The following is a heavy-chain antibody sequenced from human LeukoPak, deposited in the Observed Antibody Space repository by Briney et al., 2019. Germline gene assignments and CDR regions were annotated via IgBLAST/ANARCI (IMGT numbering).Heavy chain of an antibody. CDR3: TRAGPGIAEAGLDY. D-gene: IGHD6-19*01. CDR1: GFTFGDYA. CDR2: IRSKAYGGTT. J-gene: IGHJ4*02. Sequence: GGSLRLSCTASGFTFGDYAMSWVRQAPGKGLEWVGFIRSKAYGGTTEYAASVKGRFTISRDDSKSIAYLQMNSLKTEDTAVYYCTRAGPGIAEAGLDYWGQGTLVTVSS. V-gene: IGHV3-49*04.